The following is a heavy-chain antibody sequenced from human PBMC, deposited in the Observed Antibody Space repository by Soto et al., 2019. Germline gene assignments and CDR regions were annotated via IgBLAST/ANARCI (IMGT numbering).Heavy chain of an antibody. Sequence: GGSLRLSCAASGFTFSSYSMNWVRQAPGKGLEWVSSISSSSSYIYYADSVKGRFTISRDNAKNSLYLQMNSLRAEDTAVYYCARAPPKIVSWNVYYYGMDVWGQGTTVTVSS. CDR3: ARAPPKIVSWNVYYYGMDV. V-gene: IGHV3-21*01. CDR1: GFTFSSYS. D-gene: IGHD1-1*01. CDR2: ISSSSSYI. J-gene: IGHJ6*02.